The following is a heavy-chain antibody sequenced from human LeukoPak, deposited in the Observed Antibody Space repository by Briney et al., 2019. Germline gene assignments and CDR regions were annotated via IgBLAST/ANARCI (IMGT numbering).Heavy chain of an antibody. CDR2: FDPEDGET. Sequence: ASVKVSCKVSGYTLTELPMHWVRQAPGKGLEWMGGFDPEDGETIYAQKFQGRVTMTEDTSTDTAYMELSSLRSEDTAVYYCATIQSYGGLTFDYWGQGTLVTVSS. V-gene: IGHV1-24*01. CDR3: ATIQSYGGLTFDY. J-gene: IGHJ4*02. CDR1: GYTLTELP. D-gene: IGHD4-23*01.